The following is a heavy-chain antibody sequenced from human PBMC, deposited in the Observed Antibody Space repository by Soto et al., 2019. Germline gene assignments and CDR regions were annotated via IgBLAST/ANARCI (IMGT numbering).Heavy chain of an antibody. CDR2: TFFRSKWSY. Sequence: SQTLSLTCAISGDSVASNNAVWNWIRKSPSRGLEWLGRTFFRSKWSYDYAVSVKSRITINPDTSKNQLSLHLNSVTPEDTAVYYCVRENTLVRGVLNAFDLWGQGTMVTVSS. V-gene: IGHV6-1*01. CDR3: VRENTLVRGVLNAFDL. CDR1: GDSVASNNAV. J-gene: IGHJ3*01. D-gene: IGHD3-10*01.